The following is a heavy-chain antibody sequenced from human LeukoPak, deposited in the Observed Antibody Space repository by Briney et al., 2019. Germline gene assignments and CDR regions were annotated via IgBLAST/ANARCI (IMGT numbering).Heavy chain of an antibody. CDR2: ISRSGGST. V-gene: IGHV3-23*01. CDR1: GFTFSNYA. D-gene: IGHD5-18*01. CDR3: AKGFGYSFDN. Sequence: TGGSLRLSCAASGFTFSNYAMGWVRQAPGKGLEWLSVISRSGGSTFYADFVKGRFTISRDNSENTLYLQVSSLRAEDTAVYYCAKGFGYSFDNWGQGTLVTVSS. J-gene: IGHJ4*02.